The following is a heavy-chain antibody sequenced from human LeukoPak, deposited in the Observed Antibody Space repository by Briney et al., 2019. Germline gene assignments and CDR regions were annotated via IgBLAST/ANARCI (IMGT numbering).Heavy chain of an antibody. CDR1: GGSFSGYY. D-gene: IGHD6-13*01. Sequence: SETLSLTCAVYGGSFSGYYWSWIRQPPGKGLEWIGEINHSGSTNYNPSIKSRVTISVDTSKNQFSLKLSSVTAADTAVYYCARGVTGIAAAGGYYYYYMDVWGKGTTVTVSS. J-gene: IGHJ6*03. V-gene: IGHV4-34*01. CDR3: ARGVTGIAAAGGYYYYYMDV. CDR2: INHSGST.